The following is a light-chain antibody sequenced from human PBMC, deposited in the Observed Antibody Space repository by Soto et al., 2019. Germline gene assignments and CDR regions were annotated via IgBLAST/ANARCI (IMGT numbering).Light chain of an antibody. CDR1: QGISSY. V-gene: IGKV1-9*01. CDR3: QQGGT. J-gene: IGKJ3*01. CDR2: AAS. Sequence: DIQLTQSPSFLSASVGDRVTITSRAIQGISSYLAWYQQKPGKAPKLLIYAASTLQSRVPSRFSGSGSGTEFSLPMSRLQPEDFAPYYCQQGGTFGSGTKGDI.